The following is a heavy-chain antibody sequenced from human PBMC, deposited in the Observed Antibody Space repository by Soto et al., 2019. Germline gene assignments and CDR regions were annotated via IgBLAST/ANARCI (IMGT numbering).Heavy chain of an antibody. CDR1: GGSISSGGYS. V-gene: IGHV4-30-2*01. CDR2: IYHSGST. CDR3: AAGGGLPRYY. J-gene: IGHJ4*02. Sequence: SETLSLTCAVSGGSISSGGYSWSWIRQPPGKGLEWIGYIYHSGSTYYNPSLKSRVTISVDRSKNQFSLKLSSVTAADTAVYYCAAGGGLPRYYWGQGTLITVSS. D-gene: IGHD5-12*01.